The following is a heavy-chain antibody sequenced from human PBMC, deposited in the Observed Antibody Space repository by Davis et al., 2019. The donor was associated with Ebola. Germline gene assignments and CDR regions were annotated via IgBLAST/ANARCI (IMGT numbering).Heavy chain of an antibody. V-gene: IGHV4-59*01. CDR3: ARDPCSATTCYNPPY. D-gene: IGHD5-24*01. CDR1: GGSISNYY. Sequence: MPSETLSLTCTISGGSISNYYWSWIRQPPGKGLEWIGYVFYTGSTDYNPSLKSRVTISLETSKNQFSLKLTSMTAADTAVYYCARDPCSATTCYNPPYWGQGTLVTVSS. CDR2: VFYTGST. J-gene: IGHJ4*02.